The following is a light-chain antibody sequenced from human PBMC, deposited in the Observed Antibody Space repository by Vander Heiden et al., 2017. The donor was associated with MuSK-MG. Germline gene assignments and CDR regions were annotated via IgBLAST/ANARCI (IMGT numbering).Light chain of an antibody. CDR1: NSNIGRNI. CDR3: AAWDDSLTGWV. Sequence: QSVLTQPPSASGTPGQRVTISCSGSNSNIGRNIVNWYQLLPGTPPRLLIYTNNQRPSGVPDRFSGSKSGTSASLAISGLQSEDEADYYCAAWDDSLTGWVFGGGTKLTVL. CDR2: TNN. J-gene: IGLJ3*02. V-gene: IGLV1-44*01.